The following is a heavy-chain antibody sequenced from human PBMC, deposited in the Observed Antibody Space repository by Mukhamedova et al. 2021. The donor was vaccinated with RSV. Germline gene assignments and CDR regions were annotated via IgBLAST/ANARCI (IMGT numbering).Heavy chain of an antibody. D-gene: IGHD5-24*01. J-gene: IGHJ4*02. V-gene: IGHV3-73*01. CDR2: IRSKANSYAT. Sequence: VRQASGKGLEWVGRIRSKANSYATAYAASVKGRFTISRDDSKNTAYLQMNSLKTEDTAVYYCTRHVETDYWGQGTLGTVSS. CDR3: TRHVETDY.